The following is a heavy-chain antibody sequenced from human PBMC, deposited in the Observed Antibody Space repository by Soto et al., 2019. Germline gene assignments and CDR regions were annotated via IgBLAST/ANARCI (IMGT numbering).Heavy chain of an antibody. V-gene: IGHV1-18*04. J-gene: IGHJ5*02. CDR1: GYTFTSYG. CDR3: ARVRARGSWAGGWFDP. CDR2: ISAYNGNT. Sequence: GASVKVSCKASGYTFTSYGISWVRQAPGQGLEWMGWISAYNGNTNYAQKLQGRVTMTTDTSTSTAYMELRSLRSDDTAVYYCARVRARGSWAGGWFDPWGQGTLVTVPQ. D-gene: IGHD6-13*01.